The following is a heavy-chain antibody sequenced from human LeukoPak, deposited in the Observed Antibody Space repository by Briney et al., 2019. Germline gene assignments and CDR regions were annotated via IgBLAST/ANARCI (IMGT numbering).Heavy chain of an antibody. CDR3: TRGRYQFLGPNDS. J-gene: IGHJ4*02. CDR2: ITTNSAK. D-gene: IGHD2-2*01. CDR1: GFSLSDYG. V-gene: IGHV3-48*02. Sequence: GGSLRLSCAASGFSLSDYGISWARQAPGKGLEWISYITTNSAKFYADSVRGRIAISRDNDKNSVYLQMNSLRDEDTAVYYCTRGRYQFLGPNDSWGQGSLVTVSS.